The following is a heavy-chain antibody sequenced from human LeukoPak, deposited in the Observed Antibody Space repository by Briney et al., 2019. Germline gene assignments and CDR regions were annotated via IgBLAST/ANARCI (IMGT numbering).Heavy chain of an antibody. D-gene: IGHD2-2*01. CDR3: ARYCSSTSCPHHAFDI. Sequence: PGGSLRLSGAASGFTFSSYAMSWVLQAREKGLEWVSAIGGSGTNTYYADSVKGRFTISRDNSKNTLYLQMNSLRAEDTAVYYCARYCSSTSCPHHAFDIWGQGTMVTVSS. V-gene: IGHV3-23*01. J-gene: IGHJ3*02. CDR2: IGGSGTNT. CDR1: GFTFSSYA.